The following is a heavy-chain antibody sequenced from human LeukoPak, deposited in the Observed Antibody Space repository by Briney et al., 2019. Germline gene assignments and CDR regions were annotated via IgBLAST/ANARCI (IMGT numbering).Heavy chain of an antibody. CDR2: VSGSGANT. CDR3: AKDIGRVDTASTYMDV. D-gene: IGHD5-18*01. CDR1: GFAFSSYA. J-gene: IGHJ6*03. V-gene: IGHV3-23*01. Sequence: GGSLRLSCAASGFAFSSYATNWVRQAPGKGLEWVSVVSGSGANTYYADPVKDRFTISRDNSKDTLFLQMNSLRVEDTALYYCAKDIGRVDTASTYMDVWGKGTTVTISS.